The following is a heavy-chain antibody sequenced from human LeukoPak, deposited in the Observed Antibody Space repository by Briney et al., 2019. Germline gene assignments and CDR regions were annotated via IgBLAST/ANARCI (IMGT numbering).Heavy chain of an antibody. CDR1: GYTFTSYG. CDR3: ARDQEAYCSSTSCYRAYAFDI. V-gene: IGHV1-18*01. CDR2: ISAYNGNT. D-gene: IGHD2-2*01. Sequence: ASVKVSCKASGYTFTSYGISWVRQAPGQGLEWMGWISAYNGNTNYAQKFQGRVTITADESTSTAYMELSSLRSEDTAVYYCARDQEAYCSSTSCYRAYAFDIWGQGTMVTVSS. J-gene: IGHJ3*02.